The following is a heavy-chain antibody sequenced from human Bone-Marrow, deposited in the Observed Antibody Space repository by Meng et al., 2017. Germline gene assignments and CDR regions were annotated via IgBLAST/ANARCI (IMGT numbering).Heavy chain of an antibody. CDR2: ISAYNGNT. D-gene: IGHD3-22*01. Sequence: ASVKVSCKASGYTFTSYGISWVRQAPGQGLEWMGWISAYNGNTNYAQKLQGRVTMTTDTSTSTAYMELSSLRSEDTAVYYCLLRKDYYDTLLYGMDVWGQGTTVTVSS. CDR3: LLRKDYYDTLLYGMDV. CDR1: GYTFTSYG. J-gene: IGHJ6*02. V-gene: IGHV1-18*01.